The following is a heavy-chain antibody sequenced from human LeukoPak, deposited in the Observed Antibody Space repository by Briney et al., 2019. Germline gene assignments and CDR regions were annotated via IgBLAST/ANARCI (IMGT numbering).Heavy chain of an antibody. CDR3: ARGRDANWSDVADP. V-gene: IGHV4-34*01. Sequence: SEILSLTCAVYGGSFSGYYWSWIRQPPGKGLEWIGEINHSGSTNYNPSLKSRVTISVDTSKNQFSLKLSSVTAADTAVYYCARGRDANWSDVADPWGQGTLVTVSS. J-gene: IGHJ5*02. CDR2: INHSGST. CDR1: GGSFSGYY. D-gene: IGHD1-1*01.